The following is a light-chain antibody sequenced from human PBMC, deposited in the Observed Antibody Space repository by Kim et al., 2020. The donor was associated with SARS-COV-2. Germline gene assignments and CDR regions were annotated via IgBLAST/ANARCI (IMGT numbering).Light chain of an antibody. CDR1: AWPEQL. Sequence: VFPGHTARITCSGGAWPEQLASCYQQKSGQAPCLVIYKDSERPSRIPERFSGASSGTTITLTISGVQAEEDADYYCQSADSSGTYVFGSGTKVTVL. J-gene: IGLJ1*01. CDR3: QSADSSGTYV. V-gene: IGLV3-25*01. CDR2: KDS.